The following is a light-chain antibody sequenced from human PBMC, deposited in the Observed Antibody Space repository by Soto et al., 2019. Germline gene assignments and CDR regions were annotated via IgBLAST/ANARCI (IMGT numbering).Light chain of an antibody. CDR3: LQDYSYPLT. V-gene: IGKV1-6*01. Sequence: AIQMTQSPSSLSASVGDRVIITCRASQGIRKDLSWYQQRPGKAPKLLIYAASTLQSGVPSRFSGSGSGTDFTLIINSLPPEDFATYFCLQDYSYPLTFGPGTKVDV. J-gene: IGKJ3*01. CDR1: QGIRKD. CDR2: AAS.